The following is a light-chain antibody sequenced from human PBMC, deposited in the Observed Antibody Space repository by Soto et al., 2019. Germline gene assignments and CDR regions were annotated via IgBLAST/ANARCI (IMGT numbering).Light chain of an antibody. J-gene: IGKJ1*01. Sequence: DIQMTQSPSTLSASVGDRVTITCRASQRISSWLAWYQQKPGTAPNILIYKASTLQSGVPSRFSGSGSGTEFTLTISSLQPDDSATYYCQQYNDNWTFGQGTKVEIK. CDR3: QQYNDNWT. CDR2: KAS. V-gene: IGKV1-5*03. CDR1: QRISSW.